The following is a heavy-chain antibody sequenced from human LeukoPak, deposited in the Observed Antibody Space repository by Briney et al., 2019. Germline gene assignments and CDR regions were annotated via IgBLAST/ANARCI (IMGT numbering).Heavy chain of an antibody. CDR2: MNPNSGNT. CDR3: ARPLRGARYLDY. D-gene: IGHD3-10*01. J-gene: IGHJ4*02. CDR1: GYTFTSYD. V-gene: IGHV1-8*01. Sequence: GASVKVSCKASGYTFTSYDINWVRQASGQGLEWMGWMNPNSGNTGYAQKFQGRVTMTRNTSISTAYMELSSLRSEDTAVYYCARPLRGARYLDYWGQGTLVTVSS.